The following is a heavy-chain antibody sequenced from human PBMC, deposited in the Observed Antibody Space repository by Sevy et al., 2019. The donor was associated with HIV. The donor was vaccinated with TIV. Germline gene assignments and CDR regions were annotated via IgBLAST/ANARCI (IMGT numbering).Heavy chain of an antibody. V-gene: IGHV3-23*01. Sequence: GGSLRLSCAASGFTFSSYAMSWVRRAPGKGLEWVSAISGSGGSTDYADSVKGRFTISRDNSKNTLYLQMNSLRAEDTAVYYCAKCNYYDSSGYYTLWGQGTLVTVSS. CDR1: GFTFSSYA. CDR2: ISGSGGST. J-gene: IGHJ4*02. CDR3: AKCNYYDSSGYYTL. D-gene: IGHD3-22*01.